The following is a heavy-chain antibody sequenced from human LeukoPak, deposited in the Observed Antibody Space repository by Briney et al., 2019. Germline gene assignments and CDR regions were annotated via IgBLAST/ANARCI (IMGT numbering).Heavy chain of an antibody. CDR2: IAISGSDT. V-gene: IGHV3-23*05. CDR3: VRDRGYSTFDY. Sequence: GGSLRLSCAASGFTFTTYSMSWVRQAPGKGLEWVSAIAISGSDTYYADSVKGRFTISRDNSKNTLFLQMDSLRAEDTAVYFCVRDRGYSTFDYWGQGTLVTVSS. CDR1: GFTFTTYS. D-gene: IGHD3-3*01. J-gene: IGHJ4*02.